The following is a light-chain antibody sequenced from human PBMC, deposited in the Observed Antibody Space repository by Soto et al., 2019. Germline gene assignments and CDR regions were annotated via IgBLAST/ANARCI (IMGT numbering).Light chain of an antibody. CDR2: NAS. CDR1: QSVGANY. V-gene: IGKV3-20*01. CDR3: HQYAYSPLT. J-gene: IGKJ2*01. Sequence: EIVLTQSPTTLSLSPGERATLSCRASQSVGANYLAWFQQKPGRAPRLLIFNASTRATGIPDRFSGSGSGTDFSLTINRLEPGDFAVYYCHQYAYSPLTFGQGTNLEIK.